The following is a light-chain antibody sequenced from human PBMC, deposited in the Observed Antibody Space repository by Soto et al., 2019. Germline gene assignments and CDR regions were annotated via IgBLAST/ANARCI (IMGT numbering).Light chain of an antibody. J-gene: IGLJ1*01. Sequence: SVLTQPASVSGSPGQSITISCTGTSSDVGGYNYVSWYQQHPGKAPKLLIYEVSNRPSGVSNRFSGSKSGNTASLTISGLQAEDEADYYCSSYTRSSPYVFGTGTKVTV. V-gene: IGLV2-14*01. CDR3: SSYTRSSPYV. CDR2: EVS. CDR1: SSDVGGYNY.